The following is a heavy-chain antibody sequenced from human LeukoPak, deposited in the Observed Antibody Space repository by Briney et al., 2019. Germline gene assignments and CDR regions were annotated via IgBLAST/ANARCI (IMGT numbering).Heavy chain of an antibody. V-gene: IGHV4-59*01. D-gene: IGHD1-26*01. Sequence: SETLSLTCTVSGGSISSYYWSWIRQPPGKGLEWIGYIYYSGSTNYNPSLKSRVTISVDTSKNQFSLKPSSETAADTAVYYCASYSASYPSGYYYYGMDVWGQGTTVTVSS. CDR1: GGSISSYY. J-gene: IGHJ6*02. CDR2: IYYSGST. CDR3: ASYSASYPSGYYYYGMDV.